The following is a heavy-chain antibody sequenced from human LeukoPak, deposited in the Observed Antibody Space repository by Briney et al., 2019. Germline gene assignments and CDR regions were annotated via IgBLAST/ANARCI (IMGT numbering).Heavy chain of an antibody. Sequence: SETLSLTCTVSGASINSFYWSWIRQPPGKGLEWIGYIYFTGTTNYAPSLKSRVTISLDTSKNQFSLKLSSVTPADAAVYYCARGGSWYDYWGQGTLVTVSS. CDR1: GASINSFY. V-gene: IGHV4-59*01. CDR3: ARGGSWYDY. J-gene: IGHJ4*02. D-gene: IGHD6-13*01. CDR2: IYFTGTT.